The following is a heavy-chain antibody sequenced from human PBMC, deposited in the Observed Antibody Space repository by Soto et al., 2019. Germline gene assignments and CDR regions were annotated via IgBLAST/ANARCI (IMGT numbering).Heavy chain of an antibody. CDR3: ARTIVGATVRFDY. D-gene: IGHD1-26*01. CDR1: GFAFSTYV. CDR2: INSGSSLI. V-gene: IGHV3-48*01. Sequence: GGSLRLSCAASGFAFSTYVMNWVRQASGKGLEWVSYINSGSSLIYYADSVRGRFTISRDNAKNLLYLQMDSLRAEDTAVYYCARTIVGATVRFDYWGQGTQVTVSS. J-gene: IGHJ4*02.